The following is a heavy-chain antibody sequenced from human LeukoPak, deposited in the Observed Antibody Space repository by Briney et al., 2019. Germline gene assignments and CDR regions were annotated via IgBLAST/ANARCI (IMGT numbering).Heavy chain of an antibody. D-gene: IGHD2-8*01. CDR2: IKQDGSVK. Sequence: GGSLRLSCAASGFTFSSYWMTWVRQAPGKGLEWVANIKQDGSVKQYVGSVKGRFTISRDNAKNSLYLQMNSLRAEDTAVYYCARDTNGWNDYWGQGTLVTVSS. CDR3: ARDTNGWNDY. V-gene: IGHV3-7*01. CDR1: GFTFSSYW. J-gene: IGHJ4*02.